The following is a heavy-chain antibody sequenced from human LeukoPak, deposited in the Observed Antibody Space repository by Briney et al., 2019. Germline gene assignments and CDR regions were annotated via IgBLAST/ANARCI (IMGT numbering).Heavy chain of an antibody. CDR1: GFTFSSYG. D-gene: IGHD2-15*01. CDR3: AKGLGVGYCSGGSCYDNWLDP. Sequence: PGGSLRLSCAAPGFTFSSYGMHWVRQAPGKGLEWVAVIWHDGSKKYYVDSVKGRFAISRDDSKSTLYLQMNSLRPEDTAIYYCAKGLGVGYCSGGSCYDNWLDPWGQGTLVTVSS. CDR2: IWHDGSKK. J-gene: IGHJ5*02. V-gene: IGHV3-33*06.